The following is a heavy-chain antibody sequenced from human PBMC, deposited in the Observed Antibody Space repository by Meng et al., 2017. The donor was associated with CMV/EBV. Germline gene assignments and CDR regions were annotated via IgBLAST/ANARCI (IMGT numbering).Heavy chain of an antibody. CDR2: FDPEDGET. V-gene: IGHV1-24*01. J-gene: IGHJ4*02. CDR1: GYTLTELP. D-gene: IGHD2-2*02. Sequence: ASVKVSCKVSGYTLTELPRHWVRQAPGKGLAWMGGFDPEDGETIYGQKFQGRVTMTEDTSTDTAYMELSSLRSEDTAVYYCATARVDCSSTSCYTYYFDYWGQGTLVTVSS. CDR3: ATARVDCSSTSCYTYYFDY.